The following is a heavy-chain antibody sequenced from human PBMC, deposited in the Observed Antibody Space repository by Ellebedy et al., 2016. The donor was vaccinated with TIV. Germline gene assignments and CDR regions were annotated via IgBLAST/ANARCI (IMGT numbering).Heavy chain of an antibody. D-gene: IGHD4-17*01. V-gene: IGHV1-8*01. CDR1: GYTFTSYD. J-gene: IGHJ5*02. CDR3: ARETTVTTSEWFDP. CDR2: MNPNSGNT. Sequence: AASVKVSCKASGYTFTSYDINWVRQATGQGLEWMGWMNPNSGNTGYAQKFQGRVTMTRDTSTSTVYMELSSLRSEDTAVYYCARETTVTTSEWFDPWGQGTLVTVSS.